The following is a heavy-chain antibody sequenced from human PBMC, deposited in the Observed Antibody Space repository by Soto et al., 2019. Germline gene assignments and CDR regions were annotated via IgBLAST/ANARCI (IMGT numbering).Heavy chain of an antibody. CDR3: ARGGSITISPSRNWFDP. J-gene: IGHJ5*02. D-gene: IGHD3-9*01. CDR1: GGSISSGDYY. CDR2: IYYSGST. V-gene: IGHV4-30-4*01. Sequence: QVQLQESGPGLVKPSQTLSLTCTVSGGSISSGDYYWSWIRQPPGKGLEWIGYIYYSGSTYYNPSLKSRVTISVDTSKNQFSLKLSSVTAADTAVYYCARGGSITISPSRNWFDPWGQGTLVTVSS.